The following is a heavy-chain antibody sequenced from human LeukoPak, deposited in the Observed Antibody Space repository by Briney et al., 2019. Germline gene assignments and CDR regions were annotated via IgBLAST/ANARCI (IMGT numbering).Heavy chain of an antibody. CDR3: ARARITMVRGASWFDL. V-gene: IGHV4-59*01. CDR2: IYYSGST. J-gene: IGHJ5*02. D-gene: IGHD3-10*01. Sequence: KASETLSLTCTVSGGSISSYYWSWIRQPPGKGLEWIGYIYYSGSTNYNPSHKSRVTISVDTSKNQFSLKLSSVTAADTAVYYCARARITMVRGASWFDLWGQGTLVTVSS. CDR1: GGSISSYY.